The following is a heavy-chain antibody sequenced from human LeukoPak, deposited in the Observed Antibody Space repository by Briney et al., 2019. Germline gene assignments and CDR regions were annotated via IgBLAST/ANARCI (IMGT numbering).Heavy chain of an antibody. J-gene: IGHJ4*02. Sequence: GGSLRLSCAASGFTFSDYYMSWIRQAPGKGLEWISDTSLSGSNIYYADSVKGRFTISRDNVKNSLYLEMNSLRADDTAMYYCVRDSRLISPQGPTYVDSWGQGTLVTVSS. V-gene: IGHV3-11*01. CDR1: GFTFSDYY. D-gene: IGHD3-16*01. CDR2: TSLSGSNI. CDR3: VRDSRLISPQGPTYVDS.